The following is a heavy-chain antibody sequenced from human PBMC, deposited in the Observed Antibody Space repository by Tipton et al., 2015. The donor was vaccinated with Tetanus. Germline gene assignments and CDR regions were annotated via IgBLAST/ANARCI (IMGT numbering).Heavy chain of an antibody. CDR3: ARVIRRSMIGYGVFDS. J-gene: IGHJ4*02. D-gene: IGHD4-17*01. V-gene: IGHV3-7*01. CDR1: GSTFREYW. CDR2: IQNDGGET. Sequence: SLRLSCAASGSTFREYWMSWVRQAPGKGLEWVANIQNDGGETYHLESVRGRFTISRDNAENSLFLQMTSLRDEDTAVYFCARVIRRSMIGYGVFDSWGQGTLVAVSS.